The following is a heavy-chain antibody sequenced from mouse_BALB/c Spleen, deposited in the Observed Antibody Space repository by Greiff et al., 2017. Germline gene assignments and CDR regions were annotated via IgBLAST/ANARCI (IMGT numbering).Heavy chain of an antibody. CDR1: GYTFTSYW. J-gene: IGHJ3*01. CDR3: TRYGYDGGFAY. D-gene: IGHD2-2*01. V-gene: IGHV1-69*02. Sequence: QVQLQQPGAELVRPGASVKLSCKASGYTFTSYWINWVKQRPGQGLEWIGNIYPSDSYTNYNQKFKDKATLTVDKSSSTAYMQLSSPTSEDFAVYYCTRYGYDGGFAYWGQGTLVTVSA. CDR2: IYPSDSYT.